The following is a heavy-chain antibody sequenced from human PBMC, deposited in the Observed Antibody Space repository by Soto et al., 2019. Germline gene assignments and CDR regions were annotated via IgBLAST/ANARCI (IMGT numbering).Heavy chain of an antibody. CDR3: ARDSPTTGWFDF. Sequence: EVELVESGGGLVRPGGSLRLSCAAAGFNFNTSSLNWVRQAPGKGLEWVAYIGSSGHAKYYADSVKGRFTISRDNDKNSLFLQMNSLRDEDTAVYFCARDSPTTGWFDFWGQGTPVTVSS. CDR1: GFNFNTSS. D-gene: IGHD4-4*01. J-gene: IGHJ4*02. CDR2: IGSSGHAK. V-gene: IGHV3-48*02.